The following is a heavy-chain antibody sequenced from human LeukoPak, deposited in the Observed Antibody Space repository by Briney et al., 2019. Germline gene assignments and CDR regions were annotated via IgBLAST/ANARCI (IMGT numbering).Heavy chain of an antibody. CDR3: ASCYDILTGYHDY. CDR2: IYYSGST. CDR1: GGSISSSSYY. J-gene: IGHJ4*02. Sequence: PSETLSLTCTVSGGSISSSSYYWGWIRQPPGKGLEWIGSIYYSGSTYYNPSLKSRVTISVDTSKNQFSLKLSSVTAADPAVYYCASCYDILTGYHDYWGQGTLVTVSS. D-gene: IGHD3-9*01. V-gene: IGHV4-39*01.